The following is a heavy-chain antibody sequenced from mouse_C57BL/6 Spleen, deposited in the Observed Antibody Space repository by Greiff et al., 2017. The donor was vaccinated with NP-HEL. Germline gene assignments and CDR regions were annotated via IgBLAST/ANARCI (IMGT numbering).Heavy chain of an antibody. D-gene: IGHD1-1*01. Sequence: VQLQQSGPELVKPGASVKISCKASGYSFTDYNMNWVKQSNGKSLEWIGVINPNYGTTSYNQKFKGKATLTVDQSSSTAYMQLNSLTSEDSAVEYCARGATVVEEGYFDYWGQGTTLTVSS. V-gene: IGHV1-39*01. CDR3: ARGATVVEEGYFDY. CDR2: INPNYGTT. J-gene: IGHJ2*01. CDR1: GYSFTDYN.